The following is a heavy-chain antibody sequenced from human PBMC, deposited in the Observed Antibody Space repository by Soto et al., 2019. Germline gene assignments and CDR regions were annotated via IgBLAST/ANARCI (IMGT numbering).Heavy chain of an antibody. Sequence: SETLSLTCTVSGGSISSYYWSWIRQPPGKGLEWIGYIYYSGSTNYNPSLKSRVTISVDTSKNQFSLKLSSVTAADTAVYYCARDLGGGYNYAFDIWGQGTMVTVSS. J-gene: IGHJ3*02. CDR3: ARDLGGGYNYAFDI. V-gene: IGHV4-59*01. CDR2: IYYSGST. CDR1: GGSISSYY. D-gene: IGHD5-12*01.